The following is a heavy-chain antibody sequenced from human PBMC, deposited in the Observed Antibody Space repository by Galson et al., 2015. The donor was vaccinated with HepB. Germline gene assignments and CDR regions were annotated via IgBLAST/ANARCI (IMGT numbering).Heavy chain of an antibody. V-gene: IGHV1-18*01. J-gene: IGHJ4*02. CDR1: GYTFTSYG. CDR2: ISAYNGNT. Sequence: SVKVSCKASGYTFTSYGISWVRQAPGQGLEWMGWISAYNGNTNYAQKLQGRVTMTTDTSASTAYMELRSLRSDDTAVYYCARGDYYDSSGYYYDYWGQGTLVTVSS. D-gene: IGHD3-22*01. CDR3: ARGDYYDSSGYYYDY.